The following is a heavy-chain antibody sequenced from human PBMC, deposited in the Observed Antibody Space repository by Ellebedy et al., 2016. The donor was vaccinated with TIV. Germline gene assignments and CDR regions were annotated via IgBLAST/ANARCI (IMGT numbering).Heavy chain of an antibody. J-gene: IGHJ5*02. CDR2: IYYSGST. CDR1: GGSISSYY. D-gene: IGHD6-13*01. Sequence: SETLSLTCTVSGGSISSYYWSWIRQPPGKGLEWIGYIYYSGSTNYNPSLKSRVTISVDTSKNQFSLKLSSVTAADTAVYYCARTLHSSSLNWFDPWGQGTLVTVSS. CDR3: ARTLHSSSLNWFDP. V-gene: IGHV4-59*01.